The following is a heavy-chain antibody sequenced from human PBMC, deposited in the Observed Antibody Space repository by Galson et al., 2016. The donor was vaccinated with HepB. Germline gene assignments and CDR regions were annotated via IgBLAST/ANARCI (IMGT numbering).Heavy chain of an antibody. CDR1: GYSFSNYW. V-gene: IGHV5-51*01. CDR2: INPGDSDA. D-gene: IGHD1-14*01. J-gene: IGHJ6*02. CDR3: AGHRAAGGNYYYGMDV. Sequence: QSGAEVKKPGESLKISCETSGYSFSNYWIAWVRLMPGKGLEWVGIINPGDSDARYGPSFQGQVTISADKSISTAYLQWSSLKASDTATYYCAGHRAAGGNYYYGMDVWGQGTTVTVSS.